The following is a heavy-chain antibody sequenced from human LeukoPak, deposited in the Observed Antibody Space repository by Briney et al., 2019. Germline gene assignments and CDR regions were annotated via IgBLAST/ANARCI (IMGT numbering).Heavy chain of an antibody. CDR1: GGSISSSSYY. CDR3: ARVRLPPYYYYFYYMDV. D-gene: IGHD5-18*01. Sequence: SETLSLTCTVSGGSISSSSYYWTWIRQPPGKGLEWIGEINHSGTTDYNPSLQSRVTISLDTSKNQFSLKVTSVTAADTAAYYCARVRLPPYYYYFYYMDVWGTGTTVTVSS. CDR2: INHSGTT. V-gene: IGHV4-39*07. J-gene: IGHJ6*03.